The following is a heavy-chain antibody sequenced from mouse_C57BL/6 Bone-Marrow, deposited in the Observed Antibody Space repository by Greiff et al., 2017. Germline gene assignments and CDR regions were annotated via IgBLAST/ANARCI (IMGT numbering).Heavy chain of an antibody. V-gene: IGHV1-64*01. Sequence: VQLQQPGAELVKPGASVKLSCKASGYTFTNYWMHWVKQRPGQGLEWIGMMHPNGGSPDYNEKFKSEATLSVDTSSRAAYMELSSLTSEDSAVYDCARSYDYDDYTMDYWGQGTSVTVSS. D-gene: IGHD2-4*01. J-gene: IGHJ4*01. CDR2: MHPNGGSP. CDR1: GYTFTNYW. CDR3: ARSYDYDDYTMDY.